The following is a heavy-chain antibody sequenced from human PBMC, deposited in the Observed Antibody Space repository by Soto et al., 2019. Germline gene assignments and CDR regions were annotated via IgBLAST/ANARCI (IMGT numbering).Heavy chain of an antibody. D-gene: IGHD5-18*01. J-gene: IGHJ4*02. CDR2: INPNSGGT. V-gene: IGHV1-2*02. Sequence: ASVKVSCKASGYTFTGYYMHWVRQAPGQGLGWMGWINPNSGGTNYAQKFQGRVTMTRDTSISTAYMELSRLRSDDTAVYYCARGQKSLQLWHYWGQGTLVTVFS. CDR1: GYTFTGYY. CDR3: ARGQKSLQLWHY.